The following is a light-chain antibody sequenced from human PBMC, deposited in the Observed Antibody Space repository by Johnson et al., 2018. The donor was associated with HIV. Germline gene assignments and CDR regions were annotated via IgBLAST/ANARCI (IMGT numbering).Light chain of an antibody. CDR2: EKN. Sequence: SVLTQPPSVSAAPGQKVTISCSGSSSNIGNNYVSWYQQLQGTAPKLLIYEKNKRPSGIPDRFSASKSGTSATLGITGLQTGDEADYYCGTWDSSLSAGVFGTGTKVTVL. CDR3: GTWDSSLSAGV. V-gene: IGLV1-51*02. J-gene: IGLJ1*01. CDR1: SSNIGNNY.